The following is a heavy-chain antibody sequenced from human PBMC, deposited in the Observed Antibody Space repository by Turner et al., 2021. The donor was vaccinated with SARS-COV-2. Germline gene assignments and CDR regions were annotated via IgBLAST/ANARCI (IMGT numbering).Heavy chain of an antibody. J-gene: IGHJ5*01. Sequence: QVQLKESGPGLVKPSETLSLTCTVSGGSISSDFWSWIRQPPGKGLEWIGYIYYRGSTNYNPSLKSRVTMSVDTSKNQFSLKLRSVTAADTAVYYCARELRFNWLDSWGQGTLVTVSS. CDR2: IYYRGST. CDR1: GGSISSDF. V-gene: IGHV4-59*01. CDR3: ARELRFNWLDS. D-gene: IGHD3-3*01.